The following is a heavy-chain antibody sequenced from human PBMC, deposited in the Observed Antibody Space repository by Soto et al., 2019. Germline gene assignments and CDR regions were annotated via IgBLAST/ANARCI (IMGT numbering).Heavy chain of an antibody. D-gene: IGHD6-13*01. CDR1: GGTFSSYA. CDR3: AREPYSSSWKNWFDP. Sequence: SVKVSCKASGGTFSSYAISWVRQAPGQGLEWMGGIIPIFGTANYAQKFRGRVTITADKSTSTAYMELSSLRSEDTAVYYCAREPYSSSWKNWFDPWGQGTLVTVSS. CDR2: IIPIFGTA. V-gene: IGHV1-69*06. J-gene: IGHJ5*02.